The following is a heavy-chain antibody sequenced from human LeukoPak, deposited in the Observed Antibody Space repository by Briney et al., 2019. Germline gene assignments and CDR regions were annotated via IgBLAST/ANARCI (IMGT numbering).Heavy chain of an antibody. J-gene: IGHJ4*02. CDR2: ISDNGGET. Sequence: PGGSLRLSCAASGFTFTDYAMSWVRQAPEKGLEWISTISDNGGETYYADSVKGRFAIPRDNSKNTLFLQMNSLRAEDSAVYYCATDRERDPSVYYLVGGQGTLITVSS. CDR1: GFTFTDYA. CDR3: ATDRERDPSVYYLV. V-gene: IGHV3-23*01. D-gene: IGHD3-22*01.